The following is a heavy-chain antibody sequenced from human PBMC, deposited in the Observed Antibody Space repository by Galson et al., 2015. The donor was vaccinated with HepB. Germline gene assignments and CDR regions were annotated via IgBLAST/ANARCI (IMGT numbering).Heavy chain of an antibody. Sequence: SLRLSCAASGFTFSNYLMTWVRQAPGKGLEWVANIKQDGSDKYYVDSVKGRFTISRDNAKNSLYLQMESLRAEDTAVYYCVRGFHYYDSSDYYGRYWGQGTLVTVSS. CDR1: GFTFSNYL. CDR3: VRGFHYYDSSDYYGRY. CDR2: IKQDGSDK. D-gene: IGHD3-22*01. J-gene: IGHJ4*02. V-gene: IGHV3-7*01.